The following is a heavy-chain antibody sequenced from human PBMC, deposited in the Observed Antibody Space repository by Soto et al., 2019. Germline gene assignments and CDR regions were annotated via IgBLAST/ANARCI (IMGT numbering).Heavy chain of an antibody. V-gene: IGHV4-34*01. CDR3: ARGYGSGTPTGMDV. D-gene: IGHD3-10*01. Sequence: SETLSLTCAVYGGSFRGYYWSWIRQPPGKGLEWIGEINHSGSTNYNPSLKSRVTISVDTSKNQFSLKLSSVTAADTAVYYGARGYGSGTPTGMDVWGQGTTVTVSS. CDR1: GGSFRGYY. CDR2: INHSGST. J-gene: IGHJ6*02.